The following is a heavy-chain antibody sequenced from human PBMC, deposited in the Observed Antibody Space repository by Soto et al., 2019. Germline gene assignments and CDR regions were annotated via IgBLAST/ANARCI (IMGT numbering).Heavy chain of an antibody. CDR1: GGSINNYY. D-gene: IGHD3-10*01. Sequence: QVRLQESGPGLVKPWETLSLTCTVSGGSINNYYWSWIRQPPGQGLEWIGYIFYSGSTNYNPSLKSRVTMSVDTSKNLFSLRLSSVTAADTAMYYCARHQSDGDGYYFDYWGQGTLVTVSS. J-gene: IGHJ4*02. CDR3: ARHQSDGDGYYFDY. V-gene: IGHV4-59*08. CDR2: IFYSGST.